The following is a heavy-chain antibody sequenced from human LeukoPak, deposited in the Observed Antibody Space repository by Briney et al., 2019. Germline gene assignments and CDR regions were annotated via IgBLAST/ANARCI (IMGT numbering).Heavy chain of an antibody. Sequence: ASVKVSCKASGYTFTSYGISWVRQAPGQGLEWMGWISAYNGNTNYAQKLQGRVTMTTDTSTSTAYMELRSLRSDDTAVYYCARGAMVRVPYYYYYYYMDVWGKGTTVTISS. CDR1: GYTFTSYG. CDR3: ARGAMVRVPYYYYYYYMDV. J-gene: IGHJ6*03. V-gene: IGHV1-18*01. D-gene: IGHD3-10*01. CDR2: ISAYNGNT.